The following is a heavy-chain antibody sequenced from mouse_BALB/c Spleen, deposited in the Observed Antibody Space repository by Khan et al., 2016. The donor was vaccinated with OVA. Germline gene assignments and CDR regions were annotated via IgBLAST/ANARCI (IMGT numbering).Heavy chain of an antibody. CDR2: IAPGSGSS. Sequence: DLVKPGASVKLSCKASGYTFTSYWINWIKQRPGQGLEWIGRIAPGSGSSSYNEMFKGTAILTVDTSSSTAYIQLSSLSSEDSAVYFCARSNYYGSSRYALDYWGQGTSVTVSS. CDR1: GYTFTSYW. CDR3: ARSNYYGSSRYALDY. J-gene: IGHJ4*01. V-gene: IGHV1S41*01. D-gene: IGHD1-1*01.